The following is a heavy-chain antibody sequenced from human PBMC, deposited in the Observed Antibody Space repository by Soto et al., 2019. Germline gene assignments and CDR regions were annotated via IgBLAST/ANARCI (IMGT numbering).Heavy chain of an antibody. CDR2: INPSSGSA. D-gene: IGHD2-21*01. CDR3: ARGLGDSFNPFLDY. J-gene: IGHJ4*02. Sequence: GASVKVSCKASAGYPFTNYYMHWVRQAPGQGLEWMGIINPSSGSASYAQKFQDRVTMTRDTSTSTVYMELSSLRFEDTAVYYCARGLGDSFNPFLDYWGQGSLVTVSS. V-gene: IGHV1-46*01. CDR1: GYPFTNYY.